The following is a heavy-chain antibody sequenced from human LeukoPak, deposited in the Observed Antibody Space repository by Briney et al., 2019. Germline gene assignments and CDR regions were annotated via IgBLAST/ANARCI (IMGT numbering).Heavy chain of an antibody. J-gene: IGHJ1*01. D-gene: IGHD3-22*01. CDR2: LYTSGST. CDR1: GGSISSYY. CDR3: ASSHYYDSSGYPGTYFQH. Sequence: SETLSLTCTVSGGSISSYYWSWIRQPAGKGLEWIGRLYTSGSTNYNPSLKSRVTMSVDTSKNQFSLKLSSVTAADTAVYYCASSHYYDSSGYPGTYFQHWGQGTLVTVSS. V-gene: IGHV4-4*07.